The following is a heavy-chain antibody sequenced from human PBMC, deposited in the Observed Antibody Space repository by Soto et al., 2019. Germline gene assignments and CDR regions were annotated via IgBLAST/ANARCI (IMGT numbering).Heavy chain of an antibody. CDR1: GFSLSTSGVG. CDR3: AHRPPVGISTQGLNWFDP. V-gene: IGHV2-5*01. CDR2: IYWNDDK. Sequence: QITLKESGPTLVKPTQTLTLTCTFSGFSLSTSGVGVGWIRQPPGKALEWLALIYWNDDKRYSPSLKSRLTITKDTSKNLVVLTMTNMDPVDTATYYCAHRPPVGISTQGLNWFDPWGQGTLVTVSS. D-gene: IGHD3-3*01. J-gene: IGHJ5*02.